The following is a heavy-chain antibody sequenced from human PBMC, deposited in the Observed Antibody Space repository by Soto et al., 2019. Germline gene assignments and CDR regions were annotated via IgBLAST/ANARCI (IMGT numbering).Heavy chain of an antibody. D-gene: IGHD3-3*01. CDR3: SRHDLCDCGRGYYTGIGWFDP. J-gene: IGHJ5*02. Sequence: SETLSLTCTVSGGSISSSSYYWGWIRQPPGKGLEWIGSIYYSGSTYYNPSLKSRVTISVDTSKNQFYLKLSSVTAADTAVYYCSRHDLCDCGRGYYTGIGWFDPWGQGTLVTVSS. CDR1: GGSISSSSYY. V-gene: IGHV4-39*01. CDR2: IYYSGST.